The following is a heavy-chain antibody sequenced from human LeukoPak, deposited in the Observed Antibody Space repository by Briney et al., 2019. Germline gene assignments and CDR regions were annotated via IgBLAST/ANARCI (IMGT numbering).Heavy chain of an antibody. CDR2: IRYDGSNK. J-gene: IGHJ4*02. Sequence: GGSLRLSCAASGFTFSSYGMHWVRQAPGKGLEWVAFIRYDGSNKYYADSVKGRFTISRDNSKNTLYLQMNSLRAEDTAVYYCAKGGSITIFWDDYWGQGTLVTVSS. V-gene: IGHV3-30*02. D-gene: IGHD3-9*01. CDR1: GFTFSSYG. CDR3: AKGGSITIFWDDY.